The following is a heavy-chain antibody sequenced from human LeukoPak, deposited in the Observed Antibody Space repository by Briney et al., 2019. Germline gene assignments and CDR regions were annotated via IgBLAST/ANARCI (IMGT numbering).Heavy chain of an antibody. CDR2: IYTSGST. V-gene: IGHV4-61*02. CDR1: GGSISSGSYY. Sequence: SQTLSLTCTVSGGSISSGSYYWSWIRQPAGKGLEWIGRIYTSGSTNYNPSLKNRVTISRDTSKNQFSLKLSSVTAADTAVYYCARDGISMIAWGQGTLVTVSS. CDR3: ARDGISMIA. J-gene: IGHJ5*02. D-gene: IGHD3-22*01.